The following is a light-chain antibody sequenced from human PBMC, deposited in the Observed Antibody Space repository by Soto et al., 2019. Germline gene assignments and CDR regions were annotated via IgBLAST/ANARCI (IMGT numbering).Light chain of an antibody. CDR3: MQALQTPPWT. CDR1: QSLLHSNGYNY. V-gene: IGKV2-28*01. CDR2: FGS. J-gene: IGKJ1*01. Sequence: DIVMTQSPLSLPVTPGEPASISCRSSQSLLHSNGYNYLDWYLQKPGQSPQLLIYFGSNRASGVAGRFSGRGLGTDFTLKISRVEAEDVGVYYCMQALQTPPWTFGQGTKVEI.